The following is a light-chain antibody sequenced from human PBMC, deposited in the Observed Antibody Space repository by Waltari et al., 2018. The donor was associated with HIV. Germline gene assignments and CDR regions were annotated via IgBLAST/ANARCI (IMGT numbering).Light chain of an antibody. V-gene: IGLV3-1*01. Sequence: YDLAQSSTVSVSPGQTATISCSGDKFGSRYIAWYPQKSGHSPRLVIFEDNKRPTGIPERFSGSNSGNTATLSISGIQVNDEAEYFCQAWVSASACVFGNGTRVTVL. CDR2: EDN. CDR1: KFGSRY. CDR3: QAWVSASACV. J-gene: IGLJ1*01.